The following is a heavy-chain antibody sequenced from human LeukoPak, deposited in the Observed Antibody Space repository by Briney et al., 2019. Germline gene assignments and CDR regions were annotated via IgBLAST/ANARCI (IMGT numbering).Heavy chain of an antibody. V-gene: IGHV1-69*05. D-gene: IGHD5-24*01. J-gene: IGHJ4*02. CDR3: ARTATIGYYFDY. CDR2: IIPIFGTA. CDR1: GGTFSSYA. Sequence: SVKVSCKASGGTFSSYAISWVRQAPGQGLEWMGGIIPIFGTANYAQKFQGRATITTDESTSTAYMELSSLRSEDTAVYYCARTATIGYYFDYWGQGTLVTVSS.